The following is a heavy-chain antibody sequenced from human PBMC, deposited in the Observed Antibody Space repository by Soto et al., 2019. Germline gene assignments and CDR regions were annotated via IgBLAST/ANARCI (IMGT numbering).Heavy chain of an antibody. D-gene: IGHD5-12*01. V-gene: IGHV1-8*01. CDR2: MNPNSGDA. Sequence: QVQLVQSGAEVKKPGASVKVSCKASGYTFADYDINWVRQATGQGPEWMGWMNPNSGDAGCAQKFQGRVTMTRNTSISTAYMELSSRRSEDTAVYYCVRIRYSGHDYRGYFDSWGQGTLLTVSS. CDR3: VRIRYSGHDYRGYFDS. J-gene: IGHJ4*02. CDR1: GYTFADYD.